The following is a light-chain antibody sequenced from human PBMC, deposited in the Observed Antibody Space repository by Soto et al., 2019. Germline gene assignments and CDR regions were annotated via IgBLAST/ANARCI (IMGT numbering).Light chain of an antibody. Sequence: EIVLTQSPATLSLSPGERATLSCRASQSVSSYLAWYQQKPGQAPRLLIYDASIRATGFPARFSGSGSGTEFTLTIRSLQSEDFAVYYCQQYNNWPITFGHGTRLEIK. CDR1: QSVSSY. CDR3: QQYNNWPIT. J-gene: IGKJ5*01. V-gene: IGKV3-15*01. CDR2: DAS.